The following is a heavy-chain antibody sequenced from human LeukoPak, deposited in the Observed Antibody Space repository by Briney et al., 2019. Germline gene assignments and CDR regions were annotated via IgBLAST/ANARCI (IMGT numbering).Heavy chain of an antibody. D-gene: IGHD6-13*01. CDR3: ARDSSSSWSRDYYYYMDV. Sequence: PGRSLRLSCAASGFTFDDYAMHWVRQAPGKGLGWVSGISWNSGSIGYADSVKGRFTISRDNAKNSLYLQMNSLRAEDTAVYYCARDSSSSWSRDYYYYMDVWGKGTTVTISS. CDR2: ISWNSGSI. CDR1: GFTFDDYA. V-gene: IGHV3-9*01. J-gene: IGHJ6*03.